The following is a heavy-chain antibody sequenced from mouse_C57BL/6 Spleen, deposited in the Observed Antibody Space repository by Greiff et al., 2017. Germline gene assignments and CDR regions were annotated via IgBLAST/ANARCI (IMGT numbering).Heavy chain of an antibody. Sequence: VQLQQPGAELVMPGASVKLSCKASGYTFTSYWMHWVKQRPGQGLEWIGEIDPSDSYTNYNQKFKGKYTLTVDKSSSTAYMQLSSLTSEDSAVYYCARKLTTVVAPYWYFDVWGTGTTVTVSS. CDR2: IDPSDSYT. V-gene: IGHV1-69*01. CDR1: GYTFTSYW. D-gene: IGHD1-1*01. CDR3: ARKLTTVVAPYWYFDV. J-gene: IGHJ1*03.